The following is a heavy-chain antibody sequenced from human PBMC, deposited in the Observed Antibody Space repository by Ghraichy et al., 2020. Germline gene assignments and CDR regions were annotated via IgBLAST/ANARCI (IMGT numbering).Heavy chain of an antibody. D-gene: IGHD3-22*01. CDR2: MSGSGDNA. V-gene: IGHV3-23*01. CDR3: AKHFGSSGYQHAFDI. Sequence: GSLNISCAASGFTFRSYATGWVRQAPGKGLEWVSTMSGSGDNAFYADSVNGRFTISRDNLKNTLYLQMNSLIAEDTAVYYCAKHFGSSGYQHAFDIWGQGTMVSVSS. CDR1: GFTFRSYA. J-gene: IGHJ3*02.